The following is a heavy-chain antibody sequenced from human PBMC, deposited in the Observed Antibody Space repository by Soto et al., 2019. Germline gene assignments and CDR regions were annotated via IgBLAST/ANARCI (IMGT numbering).Heavy chain of an antibody. V-gene: IGHV3-30-3*01. J-gene: IGHJ5*02. CDR3: ATDIHATWLLNS. CDR1: GFGFGEKT. Sequence: QVHLVESGGGVVQPGRSLRLSCAASGFGFGEKTMYWVRQAPGRGLEWVARIARDGSQIYYADTVKGRFTISRDNSKNTLYLQMDSLRAEDTSLSLCATDIHATWLLNSWGQGTLVTVSS. D-gene: IGHD2-2*02. CDR2: IARDGSQI.